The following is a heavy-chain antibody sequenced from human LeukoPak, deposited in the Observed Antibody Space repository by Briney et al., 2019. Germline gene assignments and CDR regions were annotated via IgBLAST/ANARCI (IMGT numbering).Heavy chain of an antibody. CDR1: GFTFSSYS. CDR3: ARDYYDSSGYYWILDY. D-gene: IGHD3-22*01. J-gene: IGHJ4*02. Sequence: GGSLRLSCAASGFTFSSYSMNWVRQAPGKGLEWVSSISSSSSYIYYADSAKGRFTISRDNAKNSLYLQMNSLRAEDTAVYYCARDYYDSSGYYWILDYWGQGTLVTVSS. V-gene: IGHV3-21*01. CDR2: ISSSSSYI.